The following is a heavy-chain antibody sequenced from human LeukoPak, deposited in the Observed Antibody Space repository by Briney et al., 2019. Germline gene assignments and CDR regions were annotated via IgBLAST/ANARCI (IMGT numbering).Heavy chain of an antibody. CDR2: IRSSGSTI. J-gene: IGHJ6*02. CDR3: ARRTVSTLPYALDV. D-gene: IGHD4-11*01. V-gene: IGHV3-48*01. Sequence: GGSPRLSCVASGFTFSTYTMNWVRQAPGKGLEWVSYIRSSGSTIYYADSVKGRFTISRDSAKNSLFPQMNSLRAEDTAVYYCARRTVSTLPYALDVWGQGTTVTVAS. CDR1: GFTFSTYT.